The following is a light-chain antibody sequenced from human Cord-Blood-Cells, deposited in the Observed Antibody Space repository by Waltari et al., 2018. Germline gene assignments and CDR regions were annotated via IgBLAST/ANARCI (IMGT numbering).Light chain of an antibody. CDR3: CSYAGSSTWV. V-gene: IGLV2-23*02. CDR2: EVS. CDR1: SSDVGSYNL. Sequence: QSALTQPASVSGSPGQSITISCTGTSSDVGSYNLVSWYQQHPGKAPKLMIYEVSKRPSGVSNRFSGSKSGNTASLTISGLQAEDEADYYCCSYAGSSTWVFG. J-gene: IGLJ3*02.